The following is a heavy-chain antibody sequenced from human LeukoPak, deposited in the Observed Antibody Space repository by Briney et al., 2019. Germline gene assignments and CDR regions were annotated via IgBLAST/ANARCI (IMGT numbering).Heavy chain of an antibody. CDR3: ARDQDVGDYGILVRYYYYYGMDV. D-gene: IGHD4-17*01. CDR2: ISYDGSNK. V-gene: IGHV3-30*14. Sequence: GGSLRLSCAASGFTFSSYAMHWVRQAPGKGLEWVAVISYDGSNKYYADSVKGRFTISRDNSKNTLYLQMNSLRAEDTAVYYCARDQDVGDYGILVRYYYYYGMDVWGQGTTATVSS. J-gene: IGHJ6*02. CDR1: GFTFSSYA.